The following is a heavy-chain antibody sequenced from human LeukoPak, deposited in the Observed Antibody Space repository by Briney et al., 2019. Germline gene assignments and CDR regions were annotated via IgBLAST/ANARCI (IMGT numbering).Heavy chain of an antibody. CDR3: ARVTYYYYYMDV. J-gene: IGHJ6*03. Sequence: ASVEVSCKASGYTFTGYYMHWVRQAPGQGLEWMGWINPNSGGTNYAQKFQGRVTMTRDTSISTAYMELSRLRSDDTAVYYCARVTYYYYYMDVWGKGTTVTVSS. V-gene: IGHV1-2*02. CDR1: GYTFTGYY. CDR2: INPNSGGT.